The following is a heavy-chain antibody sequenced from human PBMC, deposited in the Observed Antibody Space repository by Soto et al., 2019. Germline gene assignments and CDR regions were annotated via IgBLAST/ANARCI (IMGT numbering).Heavy chain of an antibody. CDR1: GGSISSGGYY. J-gene: IGHJ5*02. Sequence: SETLSLTCTVSGGSISSGGYYWSWIRQHPGKGLEWIGYIYYSGSTYYNPSLKSRVTISVDTSKNQFSLKLSSVTAADTAVYYCARDLDYYDSSGSKGVNWFDPWGQGTLVTVSS. CDR3: ARDLDYYDSSGSKGVNWFDP. D-gene: IGHD3-22*01. CDR2: IYYSGST. V-gene: IGHV4-31*03.